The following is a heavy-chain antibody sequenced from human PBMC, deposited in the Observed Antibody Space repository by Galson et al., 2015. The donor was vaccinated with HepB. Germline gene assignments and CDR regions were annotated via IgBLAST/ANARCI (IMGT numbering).Heavy chain of an antibody. J-gene: IGHJ4*02. V-gene: IGHV3-30*18. CDR2: ISYDGSNK. CDR3: AKEGDYGGNSGGDY. Sequence: SLRLSCAASGFTFSSYGMHWVRQAPGKGLEWVAVISYDGSNKYYADSVKGRFTISRDNSKNTLYLQMNSLRAEDTAVYYCAKEGDYGGNSGGDYWGQGTLVTVSS. CDR1: GFTFSSYG. D-gene: IGHD4-23*01.